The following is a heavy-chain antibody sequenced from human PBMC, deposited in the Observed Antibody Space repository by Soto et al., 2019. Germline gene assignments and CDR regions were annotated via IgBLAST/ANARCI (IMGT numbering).Heavy chain of an antibody. CDR1: GYTFTSYD. D-gene: IGHD3-10*01. Sequence: GASVKVSCKASGYTFTSYDINWVRQATGQGLEWMGWMNPNSGNTGYAQKFQGRVTMTRNTSISTAHMELSSLRSEDTAVYYCARGVRAPTMVRGNNYYYYMDVWGKGTTVTVSS. V-gene: IGHV1-8*01. CDR2: MNPNSGNT. J-gene: IGHJ6*03. CDR3: ARGVRAPTMVRGNNYYYYMDV.